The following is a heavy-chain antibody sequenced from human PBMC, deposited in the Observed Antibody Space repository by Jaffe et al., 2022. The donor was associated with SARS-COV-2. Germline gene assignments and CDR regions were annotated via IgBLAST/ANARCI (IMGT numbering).Heavy chain of an antibody. CDR3: AGGRAPYNWFDP. V-gene: IGHV3-48*02. CDR1: GFTFSIHA. Sequence: EVQLVESGGGLVQPGGSLRLSCAASGFTFSIHAMNWVRQAPGKGLEWVSYIGNSDTTISYADSVKGRFTISRDNAKNSLYLQMNSLTDEDTAVYYCAGGRAPYNWFDPWGQGTLVTVSS. CDR2: IGNSDTTI. D-gene: IGHD3-10*01. J-gene: IGHJ5*02.